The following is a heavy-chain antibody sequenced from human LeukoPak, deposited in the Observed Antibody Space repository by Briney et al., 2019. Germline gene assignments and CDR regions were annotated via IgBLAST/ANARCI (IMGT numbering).Heavy chain of an antibody. CDR1: GGSITTSY. CDR3: TSGEDNAKVNV. CDR2: IFYSGNT. Sequence: PSETLSLTCTVSGGSITTSYWSWVRQPPGKGLEWIGYIFYSGNTKYNPSLESRVTISQDTSKNRISLKLRSVTAADTAIYYRTSGEDNAKVNVWGQGTLVTVSS. V-gene: IGHV4-59*08. J-gene: IGHJ4*02. D-gene: IGHD4-17*01.